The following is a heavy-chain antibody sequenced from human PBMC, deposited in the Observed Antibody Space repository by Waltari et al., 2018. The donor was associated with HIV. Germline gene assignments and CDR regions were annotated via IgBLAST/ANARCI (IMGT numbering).Heavy chain of an antibody. D-gene: IGHD3-10*01. CDR1: GFTFSSYW. CDR2: IKQDGSEK. CDR3: ARETSDPQLNAFDI. V-gene: IGHV3-7*01. J-gene: IGHJ3*02. Sequence: EVQLVESGGGLVQPGGALRLSCAASGFTFSSYWMRWVRTPPGKGLEWVAKIKQDGSEKYYVDPVKGRFTISRDNAKNSLYLQMNSLRAEDTAVYYCARETSDPQLNAFDIWGQGTMVTVSS.